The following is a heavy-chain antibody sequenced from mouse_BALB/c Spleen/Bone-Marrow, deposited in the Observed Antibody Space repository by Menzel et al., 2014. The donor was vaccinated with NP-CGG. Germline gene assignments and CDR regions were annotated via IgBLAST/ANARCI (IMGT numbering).Heavy chain of an antibody. V-gene: IGHV1-7*01. J-gene: IGHJ3*01. CDR1: GYTFTRYW. Sequence: VQLQQSGAGLAKPGASVKVSCKASGYTFTRYWMHWVKQRPGQGLEWIGYINPSTGYTEYNQKFKDKATLTADKSSSTAYMQLSSLTSEDSAVYYCVCGNYYLAYWGQGTLVTVSA. D-gene: IGHD2-1*01. CDR3: VCGNYYLAY. CDR2: INPSTGYT.